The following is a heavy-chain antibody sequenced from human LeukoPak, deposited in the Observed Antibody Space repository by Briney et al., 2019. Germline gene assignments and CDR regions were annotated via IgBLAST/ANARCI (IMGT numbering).Heavy chain of an antibody. CDR3: AREGYSYGYASVEIDY. D-gene: IGHD5-18*01. Sequence: ASVKVSCKASGYTFTSYYMHWVRQAPGQGLEWMGWINPNSGGTNYAQKFQGRVTMTRDTSISTAYMELSRLRSDDTAVYYCAREGYSYGYASVEIDYWGQGTLVTVSS. CDR2: INPNSGGT. CDR1: GYTFTSYY. J-gene: IGHJ4*02. V-gene: IGHV1-2*02.